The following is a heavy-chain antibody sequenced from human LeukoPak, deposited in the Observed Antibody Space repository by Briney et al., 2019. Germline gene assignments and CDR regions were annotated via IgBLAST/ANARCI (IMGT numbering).Heavy chain of an antibody. V-gene: IGHV1-2*02. J-gene: IGHJ6*03. CDR2: INPNSGGT. CDR1: GYTFTGYY. Sequence: ASVKVSCKASGYTFTGYYMHWVRQAPGQGLEWMGWINPNSGGTNYAQKFQGRVTITADKSTSTAYMELSSLRSEDTAVYYCARGSGSQGYRYYYYMDVWGKGTTVTVSS. CDR3: ARGSGSQGYRYYYYMDV. D-gene: IGHD3-3*01.